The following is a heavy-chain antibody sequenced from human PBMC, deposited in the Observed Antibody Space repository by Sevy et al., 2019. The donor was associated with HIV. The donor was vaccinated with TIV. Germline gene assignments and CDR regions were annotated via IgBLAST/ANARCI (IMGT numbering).Heavy chain of an antibody. CDR2: IYYTGST. D-gene: IGHD3-10*01. CDR1: GGSISSDSYY. CDR3: ARPSSLYYYYAMDV. J-gene: IGHJ6*02. Sequence: SETLSLTCIVSGGSISSDSYYWGWIRQPPGKGLEWIGSIYYTGSTYYNPSLKSRVTISSDTSKNQFSLRLSSVTAADTALYFCARPSSLYYYYAMDVWGQGTTVTGSS. V-gene: IGHV4-39*01.